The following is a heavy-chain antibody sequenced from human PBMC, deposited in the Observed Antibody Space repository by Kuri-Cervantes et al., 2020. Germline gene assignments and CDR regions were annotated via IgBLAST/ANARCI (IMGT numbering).Heavy chain of an antibody. J-gene: IGHJ4*02. CDR3: ASDPYYGDYGY. V-gene: IGHV3-7*01. CDR2: IKQDGSEK. Sequence: LTCAASGFTFSSYWMSWVRQAPGKGLEWVANIKQDGSEKYYVDSVKGRFTISRDNAKNSLYLQMNSLRAEDTAVYYCASDPYYGDYGYWGQGTLVTVSS. D-gene: IGHD4-17*01. CDR1: GFTFSSYW.